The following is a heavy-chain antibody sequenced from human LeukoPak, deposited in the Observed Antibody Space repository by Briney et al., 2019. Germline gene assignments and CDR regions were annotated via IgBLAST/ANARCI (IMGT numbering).Heavy chain of an antibody. CDR2: ISWNSGSI. CDR3: ARRLTIFGVVKASADAFDI. J-gene: IGHJ3*02. D-gene: IGHD3-3*01. Sequence: GGSLRLSCAASGFTFDDYAMHWVRQAPGKGLEWVSGISWNSGSIGYADSVKGRFTISRDNAKNSLYLQMNSLRAEDTAVYYCARRLTIFGVVKASADAFDIWGQGTMVTVSS. V-gene: IGHV3-9*01. CDR1: GFTFDDYA.